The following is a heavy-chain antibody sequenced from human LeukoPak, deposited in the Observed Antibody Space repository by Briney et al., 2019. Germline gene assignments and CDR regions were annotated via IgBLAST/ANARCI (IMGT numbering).Heavy chain of an antibody. Sequence: ASVTVSCKASGHTFTGYYMHWVRQAPGQGLEWMGRINPNSGGTNYAQKFQGRVTMTRDTSISTAYMELSRLRSDDTAVYYCASVGRGRARDFDYWGQGTLVTVSS. CDR3: ASVGRGRARDFDY. CDR2: INPNSGGT. V-gene: IGHV1-2*06. D-gene: IGHD6-13*01. J-gene: IGHJ4*02. CDR1: GHTFTGYY.